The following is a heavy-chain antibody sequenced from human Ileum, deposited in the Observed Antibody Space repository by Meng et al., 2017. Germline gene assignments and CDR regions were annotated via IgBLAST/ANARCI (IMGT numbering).Heavy chain of an antibody. Sequence: SLKISCAASGFTFDDYAMHWVRQAPGKGLEWVSGISWNSGRIGYADSVKGRFTISRDNAKDSLYLQMDSLRPEDMALYYCVKASSYRSGTYSSPILDAFDIWGQGTMVTVSS. CDR1: GFTFDDYA. D-gene: IGHD3-10*01. CDR3: VKASSYRSGTYSSPILDAFDI. V-gene: IGHV3-9*03. J-gene: IGHJ3*02. CDR2: ISWNSGRI.